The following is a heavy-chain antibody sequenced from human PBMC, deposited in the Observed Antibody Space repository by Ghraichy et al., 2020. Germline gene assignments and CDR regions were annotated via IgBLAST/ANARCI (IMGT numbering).Heavy chain of an antibody. V-gene: IGHV4-59*08. Sequence: SQTLSLTCTVSGGSISPYYWSWIRQPPGKGLEWIGYIYYTGGTTYNPSLKSRVTISVDTSKDQFSLKLRSVTAADTAVYFCGRQASWRAAIDYWGQGTLVTVSS. CDR2: IYYTGGT. D-gene: IGHD2-2*02. CDR1: GGSISPYY. CDR3: GRQASWRAAIDY. J-gene: IGHJ4*02.